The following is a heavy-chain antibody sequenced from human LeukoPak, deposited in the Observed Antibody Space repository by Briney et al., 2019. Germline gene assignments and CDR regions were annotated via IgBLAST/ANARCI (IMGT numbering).Heavy chain of an antibody. CDR3: ATTSRDTYSVDY. J-gene: IGHJ4*02. CDR1: GYSFTSHW. D-gene: IGHD5-24*01. V-gene: IGHV5-51*01. CDR2: IYPGDSDT. Sequence: GESLKISCKGSGYSFTSHWIGWVRQLPGKGLEWMGIIYPGDSDTRYRPSFRGQVTISADKSISTAYLQWSSLKASDTAMYYYATTSRDTYSVDYWGQGTLVTVSS.